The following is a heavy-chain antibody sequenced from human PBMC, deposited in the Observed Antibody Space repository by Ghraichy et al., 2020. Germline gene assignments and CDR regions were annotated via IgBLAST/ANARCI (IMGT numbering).Heavy chain of an antibody. CDR1: GFTFSSYA. Sequence: GGSLRLSCAASGFTFSSYAMHWVRQAPGKGLEWVAVISYDGSNKYYADSVKGRFTISRDNSKNTLYLQMNSLRAEDTTVYYCARDGGTIAARPFDYWGQGTLVTVSS. CDR3: ARDGGTIAARPFDY. J-gene: IGHJ4*02. D-gene: IGHD6-6*01. V-gene: IGHV3-30*04. CDR2: ISYDGSNK.